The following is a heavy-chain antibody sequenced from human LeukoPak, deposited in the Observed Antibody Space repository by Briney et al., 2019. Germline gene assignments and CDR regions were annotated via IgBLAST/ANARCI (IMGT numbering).Heavy chain of an antibody. Sequence: SETLSLTCAVYGGSFSGDYWSWIRQPPGKGLEWIGCIYHSGSTYYNPSLKSRVTISVDRSKNQFSLKLSSVTAADTAVYYCASSDLRLGELSSPSYYYYGMDVWGQGTTVTVSS. V-gene: IGHV4-30-2*01. CDR2: IYHSGST. CDR3: ASSDLRLGELSSPSYYYYGMDV. D-gene: IGHD3-16*02. CDR1: GGSFSGDY. J-gene: IGHJ6*02.